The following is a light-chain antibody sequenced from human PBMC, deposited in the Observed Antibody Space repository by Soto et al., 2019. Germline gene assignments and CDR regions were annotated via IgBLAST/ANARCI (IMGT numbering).Light chain of an antibody. CDR2: DAS. V-gene: IGKV3-20*01. CDR3: QHFVNSLTWT. Sequence: EFALTQSPGTLSLSPGERAPLSCSASQTVRNNYLAWYQQKPGQAPRLLIYDASSRATGIPDRFSGGGSGTDFTLTISRLEPEDFAVYYCQHFVNSLTWTFGQGTKVDIK. J-gene: IGKJ1*01. CDR1: QTVRNNY.